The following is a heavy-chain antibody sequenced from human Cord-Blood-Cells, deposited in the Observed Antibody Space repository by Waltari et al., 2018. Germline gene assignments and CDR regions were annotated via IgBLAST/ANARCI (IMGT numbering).Heavy chain of an antibody. V-gene: IGHV4-59*01. CDR2: IYYSGST. Sequence: QVQLQESGPGLVKPSELLPPTCTVSLGSTSSYYWRWIRQPPGKGLEWIGYIYYSGSTNYNPSLKSRVTISVDTSKNQFSLKLSSVTAADTAVYYCARYRTGTFDYWGQGTLVTVSS. J-gene: IGHJ4*02. CDR1: LGSTSSYY. CDR3: ARYRTGTFDY. D-gene: IGHD1-1*01.